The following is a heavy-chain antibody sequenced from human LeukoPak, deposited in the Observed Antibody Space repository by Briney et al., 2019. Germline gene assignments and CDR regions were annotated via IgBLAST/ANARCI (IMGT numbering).Heavy chain of an antibody. J-gene: IGHJ6*03. V-gene: IGHV3-72*01. CDR1: GFTFSDHY. CDR3: AREGKRITVVRGFITPRGYYYMDV. D-gene: IGHD3-10*01. Sequence: QPGGSLRLSCAASGFTFSDHYMDWVRQAPGKGLEWVGRIRNKANSYTTEYAASVKGRFTISRDDSKNSLYLQMNSLRTEDTAVYYCAREGKRITVVRGFITPRGYYYMDVWGKGTTVTVSS. CDR2: IRNKANSYTT.